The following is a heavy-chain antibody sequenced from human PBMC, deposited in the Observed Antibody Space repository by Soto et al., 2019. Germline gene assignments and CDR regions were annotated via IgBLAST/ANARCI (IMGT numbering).Heavy chain of an antibody. CDR2: MNPNSGNT. CDR1: GYTFTGYY. CDR3: ATAYSGSFNDAFDI. V-gene: IGHV1-8*02. J-gene: IGHJ3*02. D-gene: IGHD4-4*01. Sequence: GASVKVSCKASGYTFTGYYMHWVRQAIGQGLEWMGWMNPNSGNTGYAQKFQGRVTMTRNTSISTAYMELSSLRSEDTAVYYCATAYSGSFNDAFDIWGQGTMVTVSS.